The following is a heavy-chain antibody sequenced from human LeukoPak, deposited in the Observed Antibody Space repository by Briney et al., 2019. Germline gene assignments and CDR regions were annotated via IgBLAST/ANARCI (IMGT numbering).Heavy chain of an antibody. D-gene: IGHD3-3*01. CDR1: GFTFSSYA. CDR3: AKTPGFYGPFDY. V-gene: IGHV3-23*01. J-gene: IGHJ4*02. CDR2: ISGSGGST. Sequence: GGSLRLSCAASGFTFSSYAMSWVRQDPGKGLEWVSAISGSGGSTYYADSVKGRFTISRDNSKNTLYLQMDSLRAEDTAVYYCAKTPGFYGPFDYWGQGTLVTVSS.